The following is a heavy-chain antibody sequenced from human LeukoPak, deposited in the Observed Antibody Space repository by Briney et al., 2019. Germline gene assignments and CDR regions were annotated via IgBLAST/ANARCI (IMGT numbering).Heavy chain of an antibody. CDR3: ARHAAAYDY. CDR2: IYYSGST. Sequence: GSLRLSCAASGFTFSDYYMNWVRQAPGKGLEWIGYIYYSGSTNYNPSLKSRVTISVDTSKNQFSLKLSSVTAADTAVYYCARHAAAYDYWGQGTLVTVSS. J-gene: IGHJ4*02. CDR1: GFTFSDYY. V-gene: IGHV4-59*01. D-gene: IGHD6-13*01.